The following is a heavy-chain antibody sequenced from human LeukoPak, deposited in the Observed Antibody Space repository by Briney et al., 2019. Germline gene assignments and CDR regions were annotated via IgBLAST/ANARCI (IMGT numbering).Heavy chain of an antibody. V-gene: IGHV1-2*02. Sequence: ASVKVSCKSSGYRFIGYYIHWVRQAPGQGLEWMGWINPTSGGTNYTQKFQDRVTMTRDTSISTAYMELIRMRFDDTAVYYCARGDLGGAYWGQGTLVTVSS. CDR3: ARGDLGGAY. CDR1: GYRFIGYY. D-gene: IGHD3-16*01. J-gene: IGHJ4*02. CDR2: INPTSGGT.